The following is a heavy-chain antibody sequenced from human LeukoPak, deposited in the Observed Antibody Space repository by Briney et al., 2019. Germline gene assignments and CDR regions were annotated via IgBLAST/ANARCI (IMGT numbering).Heavy chain of an antibody. Sequence: SETLSLTCDVSGGSFSDHFWNWIRQPPGKGLEWLGEINLGGRTNFHPTLRSRLTISLDTSKSQLSLKLTSVSAADTAVYYCARGVTVRGVLRQTFGFNDYYYMDVWGKGTTVTVSS. V-gene: IGHV4-34*01. CDR3: ARGVTVRGVLRQTFGFNDYYYMDV. J-gene: IGHJ6*03. D-gene: IGHD3-10*01. CDR2: INLGGRT. CDR1: GGSFSDHF.